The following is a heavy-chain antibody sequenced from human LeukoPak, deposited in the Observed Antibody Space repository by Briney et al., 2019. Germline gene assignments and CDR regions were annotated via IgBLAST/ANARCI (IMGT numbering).Heavy chain of an antibody. CDR3: ARAYSSGWFDY. CDR1: GFTFSSYS. V-gene: IGHV3-48*01. CDR2: ISGSSSTI. Sequence: GGSLRLSCATSGFTFSSYSMNWVRQAPGKGLEWVSYISGSSSTIYYADSVKGRFTISRDNAKNSLYLQMNSLRAEDTAVYYCARAYSSGWFDYWGQGTLVTGSS. J-gene: IGHJ4*02. D-gene: IGHD6-19*01.